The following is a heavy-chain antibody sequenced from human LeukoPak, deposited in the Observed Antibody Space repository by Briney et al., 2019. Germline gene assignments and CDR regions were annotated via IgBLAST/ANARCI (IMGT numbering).Heavy chain of an antibody. Sequence: GGSLRLSCAASGFTVSNNYMNWVRQAPGKGLEWVSVIYSGASTYYADSVKGRFTISRDNSKNTRYLQMNSLRAEDTAVYYCARHTYYYVMDVWGQGTTVTVSS. CDR3: ARHTYYYVMDV. V-gene: IGHV3-53*01. J-gene: IGHJ6*02. CDR2: IYSGAST. CDR1: GFTVSNNY.